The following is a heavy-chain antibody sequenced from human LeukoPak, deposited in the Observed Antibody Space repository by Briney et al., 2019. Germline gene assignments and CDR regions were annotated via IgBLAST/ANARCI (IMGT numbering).Heavy chain of an antibody. CDR1: GFIFTGYY. D-gene: IGHD6-19*01. V-gene: IGHV1-2*02. CDR3: ARVEQWLVHFDY. CDR2: INANSGGT. J-gene: IGHJ4*02. Sequence: ASVKVSCKASGFIFTGYYMHWVRQAPGQGLEWMGCINANSGGTNYAQKFQGRVTMTRDTTISTAYMDLSRLRSDDTAVYYCARVEQWLVHFDYWGQGTLVTVSS.